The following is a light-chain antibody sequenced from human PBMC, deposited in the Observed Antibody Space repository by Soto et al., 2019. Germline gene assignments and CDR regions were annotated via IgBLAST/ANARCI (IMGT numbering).Light chain of an antibody. V-gene: IGKV3-11*01. CDR3: QQRSNWPL. Sequence: EIVLTQSPATLSLSPGERATLSCRASQSVSSYLAWYQQTPGQAPRLLIYDASNSATGIPARFSGSGSGTDFTLTISSLEPEDFAVYYCQQRSNWPLFGGGTKVEIK. J-gene: IGKJ4*01. CDR2: DAS. CDR1: QSVSSY.